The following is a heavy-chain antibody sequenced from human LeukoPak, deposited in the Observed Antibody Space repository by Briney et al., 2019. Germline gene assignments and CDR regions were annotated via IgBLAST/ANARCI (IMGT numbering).Heavy chain of an antibody. CDR2: IYHSGST. D-gene: IGHD3-9*01. CDR3: ARGPRYFDWLSLFYYYGMDV. Sequence: SETLSLTCAVSGGSISSGGYSWSWIRQPPGKGLEWIGYIYHSGSTNYNPSLKSRVTISVDTSKNQFSLKLSSVTAADTAVYYCARGPRYFDWLSLFYYYGMDVWGQGTTVTVSS. V-gene: IGHV4-30-2*01. CDR1: GGSISSGGYS. J-gene: IGHJ6*02.